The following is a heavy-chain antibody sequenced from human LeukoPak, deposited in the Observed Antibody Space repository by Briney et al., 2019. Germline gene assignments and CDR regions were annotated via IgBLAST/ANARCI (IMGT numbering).Heavy chain of an antibody. J-gene: IGHJ4*02. CDR2: INPSGGST. D-gene: IGHD3-22*01. Sequence: GASVKVSCKASGYTFTSYYMHWVRQAPGQGLEWMGIINPSGGSTSYAQKFQGRVTMTRDTSTSTVYMELSSLRSEDTAVYYCARGLVASGPARYGYYDPMDYWGQGTLVTVSS. CDR1: GYTFTSYY. CDR3: ARGLVASGPARYGYYDPMDY. V-gene: IGHV1-46*01.